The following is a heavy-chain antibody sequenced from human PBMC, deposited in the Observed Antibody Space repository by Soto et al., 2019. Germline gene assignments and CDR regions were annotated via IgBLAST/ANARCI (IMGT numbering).Heavy chain of an antibody. V-gene: IGHV4-59*01. Sequence: PSKNLSLTCTVSGDSISSFFWSWIRQPPGKGLEWIGYIHYSGSTNYNPSLTSRVTISIDTSKNQFSLKLSSVTAADTAVYYCARVNNLAPQRNAFDICGQGTMVTVSS. CDR2: IHYSGST. D-gene: IGHD1-20*01. CDR1: GDSISSFF. CDR3: ARVNNLAPQRNAFDI. J-gene: IGHJ3*02.